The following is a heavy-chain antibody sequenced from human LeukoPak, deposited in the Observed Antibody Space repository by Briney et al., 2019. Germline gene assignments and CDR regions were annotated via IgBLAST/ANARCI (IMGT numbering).Heavy chain of an antibody. V-gene: IGHV3-23*01. J-gene: IGHJ4*02. CDR2: ISDSAGST. CDR3: ARRGVVIRVILVGFHKEAFYFDS. D-gene: IGHD3-22*01. Sequence: GGSLRLSCAVAGITLSNYGMSWVRQAPGNGLEWVAGISDSAGSTNYADSVKGRFTISRDNPKNTLYLQINSLRAEDTAVYFCARRGVVIRVILVGFHKEAFYFDSWGQGALVTVSS. CDR1: GITLSNYG.